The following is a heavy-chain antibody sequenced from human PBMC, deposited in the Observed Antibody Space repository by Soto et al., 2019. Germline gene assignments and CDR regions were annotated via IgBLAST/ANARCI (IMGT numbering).Heavy chain of an antibody. CDR1: GGTFSSYA. D-gene: IGHD6-19*01. V-gene: IGHV1-69*01. Sequence: QVQLVQSGAEVKKPGSSVKVSCKASGGTFSSYAISWVRQAPGQGLEWMGGIIPIFGTANYAQKFQGRVKITADESTSTSYMELSSLRSKDTAVYYCARDSEQWLVPSYYYYYGMDVWGQGTTVTVSS. CDR2: IIPIFGTA. J-gene: IGHJ6*02. CDR3: ARDSEQWLVPSYYYYYGMDV.